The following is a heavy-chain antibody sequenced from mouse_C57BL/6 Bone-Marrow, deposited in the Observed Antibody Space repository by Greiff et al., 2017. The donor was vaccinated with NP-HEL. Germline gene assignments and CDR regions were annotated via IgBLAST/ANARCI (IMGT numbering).Heavy chain of an antibody. V-gene: IGHV5-15*01. CDR2: ISNLAYSI. Sequence: EVQGVESGGGLVQPGGSLKLSCAASGFTFSDYGMAWVRQAPRKGPEWVAFISNLAYSIYYADTVTGRFTISRENAKNTLYLEMSSLRSEDTAMYYCARHGFYYGSSFYAMDYWGQGTSVTVSS. CDR1: GFTFSDYG. CDR3: ARHGFYYGSSFYAMDY. J-gene: IGHJ4*01. D-gene: IGHD1-1*01.